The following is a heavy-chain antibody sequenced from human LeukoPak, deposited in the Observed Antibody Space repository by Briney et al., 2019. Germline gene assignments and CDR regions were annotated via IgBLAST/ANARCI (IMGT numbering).Heavy chain of an antibody. V-gene: IGHV3-11*05. D-gene: IGHD4-23*01. J-gene: IGHJ5*02. Sequence: GRSLTLSCAASGFTFSDYYMSWIRQAPGKGLEWVSYISSSSSYTNYADSVKGRFTISRDNAKNSLYLQMNSLRAEDTAVYYCARETTVVTRGWFDPWGQGTLVTVSS. CDR3: ARETTVVTRGWFDP. CDR1: GFTFSDYY. CDR2: ISSSSSYT.